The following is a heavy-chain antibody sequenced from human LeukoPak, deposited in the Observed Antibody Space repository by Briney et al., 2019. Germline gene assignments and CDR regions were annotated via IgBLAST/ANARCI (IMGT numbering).Heavy chain of an antibody. CDR1: GYTLTELS. Sequence: ASVKVSCKVSGYTLTELSMHWVRQAPGKGLEWMGGFDPEDGETIYAQKFQGRVTMTEDTSTDTAYMELSSLRSEDTAVYYCATDLTMITFGGVTPLEGYWGQGTLVTVSS. V-gene: IGHV1-24*01. D-gene: IGHD3-16*01. J-gene: IGHJ4*02. CDR2: FDPEDGET. CDR3: ATDLTMITFGGVTPLEGY.